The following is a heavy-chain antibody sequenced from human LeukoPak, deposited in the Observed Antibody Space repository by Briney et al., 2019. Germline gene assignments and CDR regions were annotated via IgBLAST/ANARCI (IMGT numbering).Heavy chain of an antibody. J-gene: IGHJ5*02. V-gene: IGHV4-34*01. Sequence: SETLSLTCAVYGGSFSGYYWSWIRQPPGKGLEWIGEINHSGSTNYNPSLKSRVTISVDTSKNQFSLKLSSVTAADTAVYYCASERLINIAAAGVVLWFDPWGQGTLVTVSS. CDR1: GGSFSGYY. CDR2: INHSGST. D-gene: IGHD6-13*01. CDR3: ASERLINIAAAGVVLWFDP.